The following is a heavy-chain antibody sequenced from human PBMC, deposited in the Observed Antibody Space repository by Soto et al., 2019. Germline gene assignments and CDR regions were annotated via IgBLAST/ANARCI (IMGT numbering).Heavy chain of an antibody. CDR3: AKLGIAFDI. CDR2: ISYDGSNK. Sequence: QVQLVESGGGVVQPGRSLRLSCAASGFTFSSYGTHWVRQAPGKGLEWVAVISYDGSNKYYADSVKGRFTISRDNSKNTLYLQMNSLRAEDTAVYYCAKLGIAFDIWGQGTMVTVSS. J-gene: IGHJ3*02. V-gene: IGHV3-30*18. D-gene: IGHD6-13*01. CDR1: GFTFSSYG.